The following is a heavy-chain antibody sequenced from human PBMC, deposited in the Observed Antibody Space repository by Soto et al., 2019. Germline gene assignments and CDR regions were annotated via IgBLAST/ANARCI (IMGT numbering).Heavy chain of an antibody. CDR2: ISNNGGST. V-gene: IGHV3-64D*06. D-gene: IGHD5-18*01. CDR3: VKDLYSYGPHFDY. Sequence: GRSLRLSWSASVFTFSSYALHWVRQSPGKGLEYVSTISNNGGSTYYADSVKGRFIISRDNSKNTLYLQMSSLRAEDTAVYYCVKDLYSYGPHFDYWGQGTLVTSPQ. CDR1: VFTFSSYA. J-gene: IGHJ4*02.